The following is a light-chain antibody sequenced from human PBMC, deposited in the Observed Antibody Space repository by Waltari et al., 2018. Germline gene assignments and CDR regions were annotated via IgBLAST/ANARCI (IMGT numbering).Light chain of an antibody. CDR3: SSYAGSTAV. Sequence: QSALTQPPSAPGSPGQSVALSCPGTSSDAGGSHYVSWYQPPPGRAPKLLIYEVTKRPSGVPDRFSGSKSGNTASLTVSGLQAEDEADYYCSSYAGSTAVFGGGTKLTVL. V-gene: IGLV2-8*01. J-gene: IGLJ2*01. CDR1: SSDAGGSHY. CDR2: EVT.